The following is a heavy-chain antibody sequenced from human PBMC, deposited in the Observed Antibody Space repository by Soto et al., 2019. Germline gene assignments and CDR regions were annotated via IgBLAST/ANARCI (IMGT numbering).Heavy chain of an antibody. CDR2: MNPNSGNT. V-gene: IGHV1-8*01. CDR1: GYTFTSYD. D-gene: IGHD6-19*01. J-gene: IGHJ5*02. CDR3: ARLGYSSGHHVWFDP. Sequence: GASVKVSCTASGYTFTSYDINWVRQATGQGLEWMGWMNPNSGNTGYAQKFQGRVTMTRNTSISTAYMELSSLRSEDTAVYYCARLGYSSGHHVWFDPWGQGTLVTVSS.